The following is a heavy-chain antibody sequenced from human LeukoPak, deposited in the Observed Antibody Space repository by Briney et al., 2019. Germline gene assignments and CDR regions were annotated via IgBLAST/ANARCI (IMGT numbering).Heavy chain of an antibody. V-gene: IGHV5-10-1*01. J-gene: IGHJ4*02. CDR2: IDPSDSYT. CDR1: GYSFTSYW. D-gene: IGHD6-19*01. Sequence: PGESLRISCKGSGYSFTSYWISWVRQMPGEGLEWMGSIDPSDSYTNFSPSFQGHVTISADTSISTAFLQWSSLKASDTAMYYCARHLSSGLLDYWGQGTLATVSS. CDR3: ARHLSSGLLDY.